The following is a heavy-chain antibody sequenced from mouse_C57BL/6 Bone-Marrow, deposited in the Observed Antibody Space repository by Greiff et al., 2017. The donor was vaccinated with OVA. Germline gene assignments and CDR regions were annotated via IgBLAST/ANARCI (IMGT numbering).Heavy chain of an antibody. Sequence: QVQLQQPGAELVMPGASVKLSCKASGYTFTSYWMHCVKQRPGQGLEWIGEIDPSDSYTNYNQKFKGKSTLTVDKSSSTAYMQLSSLTSEDSAVYYCATLRYFDVWGTGTTVTVSS. D-gene: IGHD6-1*01. V-gene: IGHV1-69*01. CDR3: ATLRYFDV. CDR2: IDPSDSYT. J-gene: IGHJ1*03. CDR1: GYTFTSYW.